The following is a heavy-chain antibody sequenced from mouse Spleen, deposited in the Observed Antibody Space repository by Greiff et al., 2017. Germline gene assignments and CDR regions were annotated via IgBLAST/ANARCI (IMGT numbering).Heavy chain of an antibody. V-gene: IGHV5-9-3*01. J-gene: IGHJ1*01. CDR1: GFTFSSYA. CDR2: ISSGGGNT. Sequence: EVQGVESGGGLVKLGGSLKLSCAASGFTFSSYAMSWVRQTPEKRLEWVATISSGGGNTYYPDSVKGRFTISRDNAKNTLYLQMSSLKSEDTAMYYCARGGYDYWYFDVWGAGTTVTVSS. D-gene: IGHD2-2*01. CDR3: ARGGYDYWYFDV.